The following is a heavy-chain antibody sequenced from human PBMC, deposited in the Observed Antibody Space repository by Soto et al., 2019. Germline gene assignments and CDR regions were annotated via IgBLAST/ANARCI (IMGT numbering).Heavy chain of an antibody. V-gene: IGHV1-69*12. J-gene: IGHJ5*02. CDR1: GGTFSSYA. D-gene: IGHD2-21*02. Sequence: QVQLVQSGAEVKKPGSSVKVSCKASGGTFSSYAISWVRQAPGQGLEWMGGIIPIFGTANYAQKFQGRVTISADESTSTAYLDLSSLRSEDTAVYYSAIGGDSFLSRSWFDPWGQGTLVTVSS. CDR3: AIGGDSFLSRSWFDP. CDR2: IIPIFGTA.